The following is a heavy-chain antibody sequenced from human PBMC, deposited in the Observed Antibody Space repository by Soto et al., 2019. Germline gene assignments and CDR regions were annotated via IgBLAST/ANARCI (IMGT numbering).Heavy chain of an antibody. V-gene: IGHV1-18*01. CDR1: GYTFITYG. J-gene: IGHJ4*02. CDR2: ITPYNGKT. CDR3: ARDTSHYFDH. Sequence: GASVKVSCKASGYTFITYGVTWVRQAPGQGLEWMGWITPYNGKTHYAQKFQDRVTMTTDTAATTAYMELRSLTSDDSAMYFCARDTSHYFDHWGQGIRVTVSS. D-gene: IGHD2-2*01.